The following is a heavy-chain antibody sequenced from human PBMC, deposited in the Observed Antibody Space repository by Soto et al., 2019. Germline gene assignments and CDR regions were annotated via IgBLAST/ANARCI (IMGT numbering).Heavy chain of an antibody. CDR3: ARPSDTLYDNRGHRAWDAYDI. V-gene: IGHV5-51*01. J-gene: IGHJ3*02. Sequence: PGESLKISCKGSGYSFTTNWIGWVRQTPGKGLEWMGIIYPGDSDTKYSPSFQGQVTISADTSISTAYLQWSSLKASDTAMYYCARPSDTLYDNRGHRAWDAYDIWGQGTMVTVSS. CDR2: IYPGDSDT. D-gene: IGHD3-22*01. CDR1: GYSFTTNW.